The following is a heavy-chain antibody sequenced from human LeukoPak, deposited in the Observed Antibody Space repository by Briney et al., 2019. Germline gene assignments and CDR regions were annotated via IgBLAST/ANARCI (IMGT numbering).Heavy chain of an antibody. V-gene: IGHV3-23*01. CDR1: GFTFSSYG. Sequence: GGTLRLSCAASGFTFSSYGMSWVRQAPGKGLEWVSAISGSGGSTYYADSVKGRFTISRDNSKNTLYLQMNSLRAEDTAVYYCAKVEYYYDSSGYPPLNDYWGQGTLVTVPS. D-gene: IGHD3-22*01. J-gene: IGHJ4*02. CDR3: AKVEYYYDSSGYPPLNDY. CDR2: ISGSGGST.